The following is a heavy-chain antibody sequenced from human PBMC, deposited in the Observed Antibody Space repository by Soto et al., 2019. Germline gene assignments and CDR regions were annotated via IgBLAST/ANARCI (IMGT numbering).Heavy chain of an antibody. CDR3: ARLDGDNTNYGAFDC. CDR2: IWYDGRDQ. D-gene: IGHD4-4*01. V-gene: IGHV3-33*01. J-gene: IGHJ4*02. CDR1: GFRFSSYG. Sequence: GGSLRLSCAASGFRFSSYGMHWVRQAPGKGLEWLAVIWYDGRDQFYADSVKGRFTISRDNSKNMLYLQMDSLRAEDTAIYYCARLDGDNTNYGAFDCWGQGILVTVSS.